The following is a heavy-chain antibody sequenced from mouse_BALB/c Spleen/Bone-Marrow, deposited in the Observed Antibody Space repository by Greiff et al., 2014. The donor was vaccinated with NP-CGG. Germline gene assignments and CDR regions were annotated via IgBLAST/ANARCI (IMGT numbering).Heavy chain of an antibody. Sequence: LQESGPELVKPGASVKVSCKASGYAFTNYNMNWVEQSHGKSLEWIGYIDPYSGGTNYNQKFRGKATLTVDKSSSTAYMHLNSLTSEDSAVYYCSRGVLAYFDYWGQGTTLTVSS. D-gene: IGHD2-14*01. CDR1: GYAFTNYN. CDR2: IDPYSGGT. CDR3: SRGVLAYFDY. J-gene: IGHJ2*01. V-gene: IGHV1S135*01.